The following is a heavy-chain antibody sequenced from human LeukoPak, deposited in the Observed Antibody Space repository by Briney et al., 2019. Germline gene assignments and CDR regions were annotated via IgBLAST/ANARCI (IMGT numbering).Heavy chain of an antibody. V-gene: IGHV3-11*01. CDR1: GFTFSDYY. Sequence: GGSLRLSCAASGFTFSDYYMSWTRQAPGKGLEWVSYISGSGSTVYYAASVRGRFTISRDNAKNSLFLQMNSLRAEDTAVYYCARDRGNSDPGDWFDSWGQGTLVTVSS. CDR3: ARDRGNSDPGDWFDS. CDR2: ISGSGSTV. D-gene: IGHD4-23*01. J-gene: IGHJ5*01.